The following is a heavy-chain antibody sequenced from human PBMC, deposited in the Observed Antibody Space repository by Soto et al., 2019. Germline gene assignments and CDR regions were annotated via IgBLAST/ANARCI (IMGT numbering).Heavy chain of an antibody. CDR1: GYTFTSYG. CDR2: ISAYNGNT. D-gene: IGHD3-9*01. J-gene: IGHJ6*03. Sequence: ASVKVSCKASGYTFTSYGISWVRQAPGQGLEWMGWISAYNGNTNYAQKLQGRVTMTTDTSTSTAYMELRSLRSDDTAVYYCARDRRYYDILTDYYYMDVWGKGTTVTVSS. CDR3: ARDRRYYDILTDYYYMDV. V-gene: IGHV1-18*01.